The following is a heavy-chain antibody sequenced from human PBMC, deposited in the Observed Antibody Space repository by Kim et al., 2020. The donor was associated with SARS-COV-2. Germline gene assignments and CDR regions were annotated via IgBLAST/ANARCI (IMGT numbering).Heavy chain of an antibody. J-gene: IGHJ4*02. CDR1: GGSISSSSYY. V-gene: IGHV4-39*01. Sequence: SETLSLTCTVSGGSISSSSYYWGWIRQPPGKGLEWIGSIYYSGSTYYNPSLKSRVTISVDTSKNQFSLKLSSVTAADTAVYYCARRRSGGSWSYWGQGTLVTVSS. CDR2: IYYSGST. CDR3: ARRRSGGSWSY. D-gene: IGHD6-13*01.